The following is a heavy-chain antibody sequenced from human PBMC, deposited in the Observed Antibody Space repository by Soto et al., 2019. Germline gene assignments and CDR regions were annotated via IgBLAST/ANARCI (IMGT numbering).Heavy chain of an antibody. CDR1: GYTFTSYD. J-gene: IGHJ4*02. Sequence: QVQLVQSGAEVKKPGASVKVSCKASGYTFTSYDINWVRQATGQGLEWMGWMNTNSGNTGYAQKFQGRVTMTRNTSISTAYMALSSLRSEDTAVYYCARGPTWAGNVDYWGQGTLVTVSS. V-gene: IGHV1-8*01. D-gene: IGHD1-1*01. CDR2: MNTNSGNT. CDR3: ARGPTWAGNVDY.